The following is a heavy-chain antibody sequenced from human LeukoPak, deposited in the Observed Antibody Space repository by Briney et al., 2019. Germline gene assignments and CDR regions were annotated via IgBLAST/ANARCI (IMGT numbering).Heavy chain of an antibody. V-gene: IGHV3-23*01. J-gene: IGHJ4*02. CDR2: ISGSGGST. CDR1: GFTFSSYA. Sequence: GGSLRLSCAASGFTFSSYAMSWVRQAPGKGLEWVSAISGSGGSTYYADSVKGRFTISRDNSKNTLYLQMNSLRAEDTAVYYCAKQGSSGYYYYYFDYWGQGTLVTVSS. D-gene: IGHD3-22*01. CDR3: AKQGSSGYYYYYFDY.